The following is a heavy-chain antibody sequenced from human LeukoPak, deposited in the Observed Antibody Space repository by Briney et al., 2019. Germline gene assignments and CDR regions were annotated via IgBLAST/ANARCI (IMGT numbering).Heavy chain of an antibody. Sequence: ASVKVSCKASGGTFSSYAISWVRQAPGQGLEWMGGIIPIFGTANYAQKFQGRVTITADESTSTAYMELSSLRSEDTAVYYCARESASIAAAGTFDYWGQGTLVTVSS. CDR3: ARESASIAAAGTFDY. J-gene: IGHJ4*02. CDR2: IIPIFGTA. CDR1: GGTFSSYA. V-gene: IGHV1-69*13. D-gene: IGHD6-13*01.